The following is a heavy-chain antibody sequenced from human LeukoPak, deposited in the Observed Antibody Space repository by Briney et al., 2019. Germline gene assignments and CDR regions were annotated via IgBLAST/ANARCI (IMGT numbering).Heavy chain of an antibody. J-gene: IGHJ4*02. D-gene: IGHD3-16*02. CDR3: ARKLVILTPTYFDY. CDR1: GGSFSVYY. Sequence: SSETLSLTCAVYGGSFSVYYWSWIRQSPGKALQWIGEINHSGSTNYNPSLKSRVTISVDTSKNQFSLKLNSVTAADTAVYYCARKLVILTPTYFDYWGQGTLVTVSS. CDR2: INHSGST. V-gene: IGHV4-34*01.